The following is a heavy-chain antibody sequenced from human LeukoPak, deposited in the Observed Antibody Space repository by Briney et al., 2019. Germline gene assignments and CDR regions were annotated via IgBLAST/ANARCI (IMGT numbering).Heavy chain of an antibody. CDR3: AGNVEMATLGWFDP. D-gene: IGHD5-24*01. CDR2: ISGSGGST. CDR1: GFTFSSYA. V-gene: IGHV3-23*01. Sequence: GGSLRLSCAASGFTFSSYAMSWVRQAPGKGLEWVSAISGSGGSTYYADSVKGRFTISRDNSKSTLYLQMNSLRAEDTAVYYCAGNVEMATLGWFDPWGQGTLVTVSS. J-gene: IGHJ5*02.